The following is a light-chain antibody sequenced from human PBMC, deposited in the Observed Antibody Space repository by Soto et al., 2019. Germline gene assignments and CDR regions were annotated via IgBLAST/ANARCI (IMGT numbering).Light chain of an antibody. J-gene: IGKJ1*01. CDR2: GAS. Sequence: EIVLTQSPGTLSLSPWERATLSCSASQSVSSNLAWYQQKPGQAPRLLIYGASSRATGIPDRFSGSGSGTDFTLTISSLQPDDFATYYCQQYNSYWTFGQGNKLDIK. CDR1: QSVSSN. V-gene: IGKV3D-15*01. CDR3: QQYNSYWT.